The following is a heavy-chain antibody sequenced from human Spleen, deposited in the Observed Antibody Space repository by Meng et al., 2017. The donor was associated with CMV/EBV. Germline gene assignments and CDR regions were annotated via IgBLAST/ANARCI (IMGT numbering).Heavy chain of an antibody. CDR1: GGTFSSHS. CDR3: AISPYYDFWSGGPTPIDY. Sequence: SVKVSCKASGGTFSSHSISWVRQAPGQGLEWMGRIIPVHDKAKYAQKFQGRVTITADKSTSTAYMELSSLRSEDTAVYYCAISPYYDFWSGGPTPIDYWGQGTLVTVSS. D-gene: IGHD3-3*01. J-gene: IGHJ4*02. CDR2: IIPVHDKA. V-gene: IGHV1-69*02.